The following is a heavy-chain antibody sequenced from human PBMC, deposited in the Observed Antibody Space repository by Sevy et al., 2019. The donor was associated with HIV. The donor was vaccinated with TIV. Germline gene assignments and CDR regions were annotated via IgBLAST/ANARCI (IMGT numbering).Heavy chain of an antibody. V-gene: IGHV3-48*03. Sequence: GGSLRLSCAASGFTFSSYEMNWVRQAPGKGLEWVSYISSSDSTIYYADSVKGRFTISRDNAKNSLYLQMNSLRAEDMAVYYCARGNYDSSGYYSYTFDYWGQGTLVTVSS. J-gene: IGHJ4*02. CDR2: ISSSDSTI. CDR3: ARGNYDSSGYYSYTFDY. CDR1: GFTFSSYE. D-gene: IGHD3-22*01.